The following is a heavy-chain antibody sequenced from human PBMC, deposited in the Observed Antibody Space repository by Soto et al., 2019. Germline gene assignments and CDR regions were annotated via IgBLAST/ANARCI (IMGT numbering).Heavy chain of an antibody. D-gene: IGHD2-2*01. CDR3: ARVHCSSTSCQRPAYYYCMDV. J-gene: IGHJ6*03. V-gene: IGHV3-21*01. CDR1: GFTFSSYS. CDR2: ISSSSSYI. Sequence: GGSLRLSCTASGFTFSSYSMNWVRQAPGKGLEWVSSISSSSSYIYYADSVKGRFTISRDNAKDSVYLQINSLRAEDTAVYYCARVHCSSTSCQRPAYYYCMDVWGKGTTVTVSS.